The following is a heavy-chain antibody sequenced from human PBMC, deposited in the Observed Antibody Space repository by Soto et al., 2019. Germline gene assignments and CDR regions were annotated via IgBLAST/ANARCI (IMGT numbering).Heavy chain of an antibody. V-gene: IGHV3-30*18. CDR3: AKDGMPFGELYYYYYYMDV. J-gene: IGHJ6*03. D-gene: IGHD3-10*01. Sequence: QVQLVESGGGVVQPGRSLRLSCAASGFTFSSYGMHWVRQAPGKGLEWVAVISYDGSNKYYADSVKGRFTISRDNSKNTLYLQMNSLRAEDTAVYYCAKDGMPFGELYYYYYYMDVWGKGTTVTVSS. CDR2: ISYDGSNK. CDR1: GFTFSSYG.